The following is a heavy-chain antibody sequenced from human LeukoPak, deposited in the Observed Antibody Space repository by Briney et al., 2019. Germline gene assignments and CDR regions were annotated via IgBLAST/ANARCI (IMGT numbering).Heavy chain of an antibody. CDR3: ARVPVAATRVYYFDY. D-gene: IGHD2-15*01. Sequence: GASVKVSCKASGYTFTGYYMHWARQAPGQGLEWMGWINPNSGGTNYAQKFQGRVTMTRDTSISTAYMELSRLRSDDTAVYYCARVPVAATRVYYFDYWGQGTLVTVSS. CDR1: GYTFTGYY. CDR2: INPNSGGT. V-gene: IGHV1-2*02. J-gene: IGHJ4*02.